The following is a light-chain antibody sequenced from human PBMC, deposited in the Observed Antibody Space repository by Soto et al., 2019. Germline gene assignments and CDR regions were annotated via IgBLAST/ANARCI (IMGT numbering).Light chain of an antibody. CDR1: QSINAW. CDR2: DAS. Sequence: DIQMTQSPSTLSASVGDRVTITCRASQSINAWLAWYQQKPGKAPKLLIYDASSLESGVPSRFSGSGSGTEFTLTISSLQPDDFATHYCQQYNSYSWTFGQGTTVDIK. CDR3: QQYNSYSWT. V-gene: IGKV1-5*01. J-gene: IGKJ1*01.